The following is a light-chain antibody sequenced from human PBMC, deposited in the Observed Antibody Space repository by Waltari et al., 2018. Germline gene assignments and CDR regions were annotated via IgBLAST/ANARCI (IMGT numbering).Light chain of an antibody. CDR2: DAS. Sequence: EIVLTQSPASLSLSPGHSATLACRASQSVSSYLAWYQQKPGQAPRLLIYDASNRATGIPARFSGSGSGTDFTLTISSLEPEDFAVYYCQQRSNWLRTFGQGTKVEIK. V-gene: IGKV3-11*01. CDR1: QSVSSY. J-gene: IGKJ1*01. CDR3: QQRSNWLRT.